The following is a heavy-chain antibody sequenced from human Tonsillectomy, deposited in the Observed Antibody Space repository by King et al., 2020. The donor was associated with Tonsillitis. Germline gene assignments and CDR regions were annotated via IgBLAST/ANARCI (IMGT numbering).Heavy chain of an antibody. D-gene: IGHD4-23*01. V-gene: IGHV3-20*04. CDR3: ARLTLAAWFDP. J-gene: IGHJ5*02. Sequence: EVQLVESGGGVVRPGGSLRLSCAASGFIFDDYGMSWVRQPPGKGLEWVSRINWNGDSIGYADSVKGRFTISRDNAKNSLYLQMNSLRAEDTALYYCARLTLAAWFDPWGQGTLVTVSS. CDR1: GFIFDDYG. CDR2: INWNGDSI.